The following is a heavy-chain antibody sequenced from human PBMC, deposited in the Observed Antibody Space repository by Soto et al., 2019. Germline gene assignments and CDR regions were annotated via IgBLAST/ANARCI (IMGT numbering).Heavy chain of an antibody. V-gene: IGHV4-34*01. Sequence: SETLSLTCAVYGWSFSGYYWSWIRQPPGKGLEWIGGINHSGSTNYNPSLKSRVTISVDTSKNQFSLKLCSVTAADTAVYYCARLIEMTTLTTSFSYWGQGTLVIVSS. D-gene: IGHD4-17*01. CDR3: ARLIEMTTLTTSFSY. CDR2: INHSGST. CDR1: GWSFSGYY. J-gene: IGHJ4*02.